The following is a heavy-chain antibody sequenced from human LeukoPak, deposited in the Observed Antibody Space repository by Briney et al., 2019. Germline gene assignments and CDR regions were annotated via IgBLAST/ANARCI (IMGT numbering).Heavy chain of an antibody. Sequence: GGSLRLSCAASGFTFSNAWMSWVRQAPGKGLEWVGRIKSKTGGGTTDYAAPVKGRFTISRDDSKNTLYLQMNSLKTEDTAVYYCTTDGYGGWYREWGQGTLVTVSS. J-gene: IGHJ4*02. D-gene: IGHD6-19*01. V-gene: IGHV3-15*01. CDR1: GFTFSNAW. CDR3: TTDGYGGWYRE. CDR2: IKSKTGGGTT.